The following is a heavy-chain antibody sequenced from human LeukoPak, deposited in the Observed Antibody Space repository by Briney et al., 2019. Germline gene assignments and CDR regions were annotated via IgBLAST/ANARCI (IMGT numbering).Heavy chain of an antibody. D-gene: IGHD3-10*01. CDR1: GFTFSSYS. J-gene: IGHJ4*02. CDR3: ARTPFTMVRGVYDY. Sequence: GGSLRLSCAASGFTFSSYSMNWVRQAPGKGLEWVSSISSTSSYIYYADSVNGRFTISRDSAKNSLYLQMNSLRAEDTAVYYCARTPFTMVRGVYDYWGQGTLVTVSS. CDR2: ISSTSSYI. V-gene: IGHV3-21*01.